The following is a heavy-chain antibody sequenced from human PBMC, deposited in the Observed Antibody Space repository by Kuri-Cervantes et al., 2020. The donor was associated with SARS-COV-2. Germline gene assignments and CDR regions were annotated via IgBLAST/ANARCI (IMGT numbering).Heavy chain of an antibody. CDR1: GDSISSYF. J-gene: IGHJ4*02. D-gene: IGHD3-3*01. V-gene: IGHV4-59*01. CDR2: IYYSGST. Sequence: SETLSLTCTVSGDSISSYFWSWIRQPPGKGLEWIGYIYYSGSTNYNPSLKSRVTISVDTSKNQFSLKLSSVTAADTAVYYCARRGTIFGVATFDYWGQGTLVTVSS. CDR3: ARRGTIFGVATFDY.